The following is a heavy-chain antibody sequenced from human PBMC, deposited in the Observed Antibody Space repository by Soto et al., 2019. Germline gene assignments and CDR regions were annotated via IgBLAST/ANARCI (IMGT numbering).Heavy chain of an antibody. CDR3: GTSSRKDYPFARDV. Sequence: EVQLVETGGGLIQPGGSLRLSCAASGFSVSSSDMSWVRQVPGEGLEWVSVIYSGGSTHDADYVKGRFSVSRDTSKNTVDLQMNSLRVDDTAVYYCGTSSRKDYPFARDVWDQGTAVTVSS. CDR2: IYSGGST. V-gene: IGHV3-53*02. J-gene: IGHJ6*02. CDR1: GFSVSSSD. D-gene: IGHD6-6*01.